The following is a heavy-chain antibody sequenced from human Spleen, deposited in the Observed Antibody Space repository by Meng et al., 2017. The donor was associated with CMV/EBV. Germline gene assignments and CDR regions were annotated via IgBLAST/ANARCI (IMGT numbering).Heavy chain of an antibody. CDR2: IYHSGST. CDR3: ASRGGGTSSCY. Sequence: GSLRLSCAVSGGSISSSNWWSWVRQPPGKGLEWIGEIYHSGSTNYNPSLKSRVTMSVDKSKNQFSLKLSSVTAADTAVYYCASRGGGTSSCYWGQGTLVTVSS. D-gene: IGHD2-15*01. CDR1: GGSISSSNW. J-gene: IGHJ4*02. V-gene: IGHV4-4*02.